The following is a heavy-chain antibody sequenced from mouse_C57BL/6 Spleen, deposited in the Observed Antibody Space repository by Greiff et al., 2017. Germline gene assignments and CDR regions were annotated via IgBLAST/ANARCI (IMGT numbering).Heavy chain of an antibody. V-gene: IGHV1-82*01. CDR2: IYPGDGDT. D-gene: IGHD2-4*01. J-gene: IGHJ4*01. Sequence: QVQLQQSGPELVKPGASVKISCKASGYAFSSSWMNWVKQRPGKGLEWIGRIYPGDGDTNYNGKFKGKATLTADKSSSTAYMQLSSLTSEDSAVYFCARSEDYGGNYYAMDYWGQGTSVTVSS. CDR3: ARSEDYGGNYYAMDY. CDR1: GYAFSSSW.